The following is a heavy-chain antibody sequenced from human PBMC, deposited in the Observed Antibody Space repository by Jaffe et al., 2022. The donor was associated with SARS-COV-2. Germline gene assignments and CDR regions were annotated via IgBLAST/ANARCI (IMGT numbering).Heavy chain of an antibody. Sequence: EVQLVESGGGLVQPGGSLRLSCAASGFTFSSYSMNWVRHAPGKGLEWVSYISSTSSAMYYADSVKGRFTISRDNARNSLFLQMNSLRDEDTAVYYCARDEADVPVAGTSYYYYGLDVWGQGTTVTVSS. J-gene: IGHJ6*02. CDR1: GFTFSSYS. D-gene: IGHD6-19*01. CDR3: ARDEADVPVAGTSYYYYGLDV. CDR2: ISSTSSAM. V-gene: IGHV3-48*02.